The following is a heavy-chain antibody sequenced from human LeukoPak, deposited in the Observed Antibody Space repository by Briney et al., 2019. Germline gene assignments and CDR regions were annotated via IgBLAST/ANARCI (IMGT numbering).Heavy chain of an antibody. CDR2: ISRRDDYT. CDR1: GFAFSSYA. J-gene: IGHJ4*02. Sequence: GGSLRLSCAASGFAFSSYAMSWVRQPPGKGLEWVSVISRRDDYTYYADSVKGRFTISRDNSKNTLYLQMNPLRAEDTAVYYCANDYRSGSFHDFWGQGTLVTVSS. V-gene: IGHV3-23*01. CDR3: ANDYRSGSFHDF. D-gene: IGHD3-10*01.